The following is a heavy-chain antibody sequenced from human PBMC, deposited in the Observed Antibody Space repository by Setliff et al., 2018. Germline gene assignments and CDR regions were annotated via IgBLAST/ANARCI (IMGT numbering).Heavy chain of an antibody. CDR1: GYTFTNYA. CDR2: INAGNGDT. V-gene: IGHV1-3*01. Sequence: ASVKVSCKASGYTFTNYAIHWVRQAPGQRLEWMGWINAGNGDTKYSQDFQGRVTITRDTSASTAYMDLSSLRSDDTAVYYCARVGSLAPLYYGNYWGQGTLVTVSS. D-gene: IGHD3-10*01. CDR3: ARVGSLAPLYYGNY. J-gene: IGHJ4*02.